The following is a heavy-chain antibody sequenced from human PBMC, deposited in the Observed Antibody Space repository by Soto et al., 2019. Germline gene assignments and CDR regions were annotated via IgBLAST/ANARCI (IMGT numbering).Heavy chain of an antibody. Sequence: QVQLVESGGGVVQPGRSLRLSCAASGFTFSSYAMHWVRQAPGKGLEWVALISYDGSNKYYADSVKGRFTISRDNSKNTLYRQMNSLRPGATAVYHCARDQGGTTLYYHGMDVWGQGTTVTVSS. CDR1: GFTFSSYA. J-gene: IGHJ6*02. V-gene: IGHV3-30-3*01. D-gene: IGHD1-7*01. CDR3: ARDQGGTTLYYHGMDV. CDR2: ISYDGSNK.